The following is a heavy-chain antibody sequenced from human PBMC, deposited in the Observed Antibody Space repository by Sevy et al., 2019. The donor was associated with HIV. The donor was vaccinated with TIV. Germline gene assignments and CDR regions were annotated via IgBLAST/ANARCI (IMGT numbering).Heavy chain of an antibody. CDR2: INQDGSEK. Sequence: GGSLRLSCAASGFIFSSYWMSWVRQAPGKGLEWVANINQDGSEKHYADSGKGRFSISRDNAKNSRYVQLKSLRADDTAGDYCARGGCSSTRCYQVGDWFDSWGQGALVTVSS. CDR3: ARGGCSSTRCYQVGDWFDS. CDR1: GFIFSSYW. J-gene: IGHJ5*01. D-gene: IGHD2-2*01. V-gene: IGHV3-7*01.